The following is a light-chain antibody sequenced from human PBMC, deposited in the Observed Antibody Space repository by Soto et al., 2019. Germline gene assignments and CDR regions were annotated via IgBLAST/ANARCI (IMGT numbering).Light chain of an antibody. CDR2: LNSDGSL. J-gene: IGLJ3*02. Sequence: QPVLTQSPSASASLGASVKLTCTLSSGHSNYAIAWHQQQPEKGPRFLMKLNSDGSLSKGDGIPDRFSGSSSGAERYLTISSLQSEDEADYYCQTWGTGIWVFGGGTKVTVL. V-gene: IGLV4-69*01. CDR1: SGHSNYA. CDR3: QTWGTGIWV.